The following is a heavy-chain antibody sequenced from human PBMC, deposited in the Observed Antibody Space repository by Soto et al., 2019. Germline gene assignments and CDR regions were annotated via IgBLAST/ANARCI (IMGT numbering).Heavy chain of an antibody. J-gene: IGHJ4*02. D-gene: IGHD6-19*01. CDR1: GYTFTGYY. CDR3: ARAVGIAVAGPDY. Sequence: ASVKVSCKASGYTFTGYYMHWVRQAPGQGLEWMGWINPNSGGTNYAQKFQGRVTMTRDTSISTAYMELSRLRSDDTAVYYCARAVGIAVAGPDYWGQGTLVTAPQ. CDR2: INPNSGGT. V-gene: IGHV1-2*02.